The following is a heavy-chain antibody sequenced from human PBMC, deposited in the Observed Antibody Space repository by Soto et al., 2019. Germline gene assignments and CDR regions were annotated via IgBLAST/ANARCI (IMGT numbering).Heavy chain of an antibody. CDR1: GGSISSGGYY. CDR2: IYYSGST. J-gene: IGHJ5*02. V-gene: IGHV4-31*03. CDR3: ARGNRNWFDP. Sequence: SETLSLTCTVSGGSISSGGYYWSWIRQHPGKGLEWIGYIYYSGSTYYNPSLKSRVTISVDTSKNQFSLKLSSVTAADTAVYYWARGNRNWFDPWGQGTLVTVSS.